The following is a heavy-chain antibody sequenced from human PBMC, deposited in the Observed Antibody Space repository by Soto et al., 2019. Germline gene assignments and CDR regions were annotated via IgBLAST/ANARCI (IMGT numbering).Heavy chain of an antibody. CDR1: GFSRTTGGVA. CDR3: AHSDCSGADCYSRLYFGL. CDR2: IYWDDDK. V-gene: IGHV2-5*02. Sequence: QVILMESCPTLVKPTQTLTLTCTFSGFSRTTGGVAGGWLRQPPGKALEWLALIYWDDDKRYSPSLKSRLSITKDTSNNQVVLTMTNMDPVDTATYYCAHSDCSGADCYSRLYFGLWGRGALVTVSS. D-gene: IGHD2-15*01. J-gene: IGHJ2*01.